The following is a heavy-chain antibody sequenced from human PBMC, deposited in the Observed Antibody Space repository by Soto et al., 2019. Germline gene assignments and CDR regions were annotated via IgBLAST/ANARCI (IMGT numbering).Heavy chain of an antibody. CDR3: ARSIAAAHDAFDI. V-gene: IGHV1-3*01. J-gene: IGHJ3*02. CDR2: INAGNGNT. CDR1: GYTFTSYA. Sequence: ASVKVSCKASGYTFTSYAMHWVRQAPGQRLEWMGWINAGNGNTKYSQKFQGRVTITRDTSASTAYMELSSLRSEDTAVYYCARSIAAAHDAFDIWGQGTMVTVSS. D-gene: IGHD6-13*01.